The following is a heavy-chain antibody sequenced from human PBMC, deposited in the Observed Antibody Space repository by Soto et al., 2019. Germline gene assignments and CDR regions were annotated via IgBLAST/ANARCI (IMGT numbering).Heavy chain of an antibody. Sequence: QVQLVQSGAEVKKPGASVKVSCKASGCTFTSNDINWVRQGTGQGLGWMGWMNTNSGNTGYAQKFQGRVTITMNTSISTPYMELISLGSEDAAVYYCASARIAGAHYYDYYMDFWGKGTMVTVSS. CDR2: MNTNSGNT. D-gene: IGHD6-19*01. J-gene: IGHJ6*03. CDR3: ASARIAGAHYYDYYMDF. CDR1: GCTFTSND. V-gene: IGHV1-8*01.